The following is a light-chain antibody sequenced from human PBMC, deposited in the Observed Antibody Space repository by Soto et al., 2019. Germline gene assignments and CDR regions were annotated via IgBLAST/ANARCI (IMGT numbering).Light chain of an antibody. CDR1: SSDVGAYNY. V-gene: IGLV1-47*01. Sequence: QSALTQPRSVSGSPGQSVTISCTGTSSDVGAYNYVSWYRQFPGTAPKLLIQRNNQRPSGVPARFSGSKSGTSASLAISGLRSEDEADYYCGGWDDSLSGPVFGGGTKVTVL. J-gene: IGLJ2*01. CDR2: RNN. CDR3: GGWDDSLSGPV.